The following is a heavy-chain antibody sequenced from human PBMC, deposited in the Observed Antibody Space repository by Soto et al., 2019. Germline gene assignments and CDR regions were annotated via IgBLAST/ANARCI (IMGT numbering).Heavy chain of an antibody. CDR2: TFYRSVWYY. CDR3: VRGGGKYDS. D-gene: IGHD3-10*01. V-gene: IGHV6-1*01. CDR1: GDSVSSTGAA. J-gene: IGHJ4*02. Sequence: SQTLSLTCVISGDSVSSTGAAWNWIRQSPSRGLEWLGRTFYRSVWYYEYAVAVRGRITVNPDTSKNQFSLQLNSVTPEDTAMYYCVRGGGKYDSWGQGTLVTVSS.